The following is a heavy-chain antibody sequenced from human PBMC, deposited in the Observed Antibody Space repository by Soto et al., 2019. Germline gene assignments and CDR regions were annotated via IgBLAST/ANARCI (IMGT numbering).Heavy chain of an antibody. Sequence: PSETLSLTCSVSGGSITSGGYYWNWIRQHPGKGLEWIGYIYYGGITYYNPSLKSRITISVDTSKNQFSLKVRSVTASDTVVYYCARETYGYYLCYFAPWGQGIQVTVSS. J-gene: IGHJ5*02. CDR1: GGSITSGGYY. CDR3: ARETYGYYLCYFAP. V-gene: IGHV4-30-4*08. CDR2: IYYGGIT. D-gene: IGHD3-3*01.